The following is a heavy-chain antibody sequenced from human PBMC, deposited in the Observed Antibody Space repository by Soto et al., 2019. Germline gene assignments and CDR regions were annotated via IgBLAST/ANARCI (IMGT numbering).Heavy chain of an antibody. CDR2: ISVYHGNT. D-gene: IGHD3-10*01. Sequence: ASVKVSCKTSGYNFLDYYMSWVRQAPGQGPEWMGWISVYHGNTIYAQNFQGRVTMTTDTSTSTAYMELTSLRSDDTGVYYCARDHGGATMALLYWGQGTLVTVSS. J-gene: IGHJ4*02. V-gene: IGHV1-18*04. CDR3: ARDHGGATMALLY. CDR1: GYNFLDYY.